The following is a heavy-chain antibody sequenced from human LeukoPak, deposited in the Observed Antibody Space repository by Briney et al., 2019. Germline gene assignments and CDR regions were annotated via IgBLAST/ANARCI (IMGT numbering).Heavy chain of an antibody. D-gene: IGHD3-22*01. V-gene: IGHV4-61*02. CDR2: IYTSGST. Sequence: PSETLSLTCTVSGGSISSGTYYWSWIRQPAGKGLEWIGRIYTSGSTNYNPSLKSRVTISVDTSKNQFSLKLSSVTAADTAVYYCARFLGSSGPFDYWGQGTLVTVSS. CDR3: ARFLGSSGPFDY. CDR1: GGSISSGTYY. J-gene: IGHJ4*02.